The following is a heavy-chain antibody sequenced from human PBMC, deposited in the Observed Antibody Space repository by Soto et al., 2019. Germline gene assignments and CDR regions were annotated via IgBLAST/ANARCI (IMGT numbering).Heavy chain of an antibody. CDR2: ISYYGSNK. CDR1: GFTFSSYG. CDR3: AKSLMGYDTLTGYYYYYGMDV. Sequence: GGSLSLSCAASGFTFSSYGTNWVRQAPGKGLEWVVVISYYGSNKCCADAVKARFSISRCNSKITLYRKMNSMGAEDTVVYYCAKSLMGYDTLTGYYYYYGMDVWSQGTTVTVSS. D-gene: IGHD3-9*01. V-gene: IGHV3-30*18. J-gene: IGHJ6*02.